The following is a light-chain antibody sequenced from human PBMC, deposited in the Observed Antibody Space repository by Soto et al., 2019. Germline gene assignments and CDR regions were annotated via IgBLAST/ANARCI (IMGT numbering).Light chain of an antibody. CDR1: QSLRYGGNDRNY. Sequence: DIVMTQSPDSLAVSLGERATIDCKSSQSLRYGGNDRNYLAWYQHKPGQSPKLIMYWASTREAGVPDRFSGSGSGTHFTLTISRLQAEDVAVYYCQQYYTTPQPFGQGTKLEIK. J-gene: IGKJ2*01. CDR3: QQYYTTPQP. CDR2: WAS. V-gene: IGKV4-1*01.